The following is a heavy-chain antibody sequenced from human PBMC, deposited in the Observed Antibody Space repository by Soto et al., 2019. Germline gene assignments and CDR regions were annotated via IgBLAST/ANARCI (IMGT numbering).Heavy chain of an antibody. V-gene: IGHV1-18*01. Sequence: GASVKVSCKASGYTFSSYGISWVRQAPGQGLEWMGWISAYNGNTNYAQKLQGRVTMTTDTSTSTAYMELRSLRSDDTAVYYCARDQVVVVVAATDAFDIWGQGSMVTVSS. D-gene: IGHD2-15*01. CDR2: ISAYNGNT. CDR1: GYTFSSYG. J-gene: IGHJ3*02. CDR3: ARDQVVVVVAATDAFDI.